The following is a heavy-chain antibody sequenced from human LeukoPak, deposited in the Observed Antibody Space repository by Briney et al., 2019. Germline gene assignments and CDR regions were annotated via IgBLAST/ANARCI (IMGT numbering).Heavy chain of an antibody. CDR2: IYTRGST. CDR3: ARGPTSGSQYYFDY. J-gene: IGHJ4*02. D-gene: IGHD3-10*01. Sequence: PSQTLSLTCTVSGGSISSGDYYWSWIRQPAGKGLEWIGRIYTRGSTNYNPSLKSRATMSVDTSKDQFSLKLSSVTAADTAVYYCARGPTSGSQYYFDYWGQGTLVTVSS. CDR1: GGSISSGDYY. V-gene: IGHV4-61*02.